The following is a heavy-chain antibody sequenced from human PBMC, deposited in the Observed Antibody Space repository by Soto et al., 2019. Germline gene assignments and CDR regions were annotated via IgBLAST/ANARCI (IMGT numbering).Heavy chain of an antibody. D-gene: IGHD1-7*01. J-gene: IGHJ6*02. Sequence: PSETLSLTCTVSGGSVSSGSYYWSWIRQPPGKGLEWIEYIYYSGSTNYNPSLKSRVTISVDTSKNQFSLKLSSVTAADTAVYYCARAVWNYVYGTDVWGQRTTVTASS. V-gene: IGHV4-61*01. CDR2: IYYSGST. CDR3: ARAVWNYVYGTDV. CDR1: GGSVSSGSYY.